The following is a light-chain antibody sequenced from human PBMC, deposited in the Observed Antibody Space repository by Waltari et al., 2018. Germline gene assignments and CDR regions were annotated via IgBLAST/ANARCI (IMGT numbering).Light chain of an antibody. CDR2: EVS. J-gene: IGLJ2*01. CDR3: SSYSTSSTLVV. V-gene: IGLV2-14*01. Sequence: QSALTQPASVSGSPGQSITISGPGTSGDIGGYNYASWYQLPPGKVPKLIIFEVSDRPSGVSNRFSGSKSGNTASLTISGLQAEDEADYYRSSYSTSSTLVVFGGGTKLTVL. CDR1: SGDIGGYNY.